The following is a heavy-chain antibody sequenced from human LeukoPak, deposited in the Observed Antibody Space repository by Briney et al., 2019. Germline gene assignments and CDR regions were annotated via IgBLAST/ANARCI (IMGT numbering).Heavy chain of an antibody. CDR3: ASQSMVRGYYFDY. J-gene: IGHJ4*02. D-gene: IGHD3-10*01. Sequence: SETLSLTCTVSGGSISSSSYYWGWIRQPPGKGLEWIGSIYYSGSTYYNPSLKSRVTIPVDTSKNQFSLKLSSVTAADTAVYYCASQSMVRGYYFDYWGQGTLVTVSS. CDR2: IYYSGST. CDR1: GGSISSSSYY. V-gene: IGHV4-39*07.